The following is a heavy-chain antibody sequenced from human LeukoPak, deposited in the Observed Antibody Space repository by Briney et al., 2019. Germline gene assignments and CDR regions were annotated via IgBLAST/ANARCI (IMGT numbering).Heavy chain of an antibody. D-gene: IGHD3-22*01. Sequence: GGSLRLSCAASGFTFSSHTMNWVRQAPGKGLEWVSSISSSSYIYYADSVKGRFTISRDNAKNSLYLQMNSLRAEDTAVYYCARSGTTYYYDSGSRIWGQGTMVTVSS. CDR2: ISSSSYI. V-gene: IGHV3-21*01. J-gene: IGHJ3*02. CDR1: GFTFSSHT. CDR3: ARSGTTYYYDSGSRI.